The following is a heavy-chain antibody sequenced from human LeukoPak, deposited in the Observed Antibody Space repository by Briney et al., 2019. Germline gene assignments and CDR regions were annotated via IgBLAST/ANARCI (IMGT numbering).Heavy chain of an antibody. V-gene: IGHV1-3*01. CDR2: INAGNGNT. D-gene: IGHD6-19*01. J-gene: IGHJ5*02. CDR1: GYTFTSYA. CDR3: ARSAVAGTWIWFDP. Sequence: ASVKVSCKASGYTFTSYAMHWVRQAPGQRLEWMGWINAGNGNTKYSQKFQGRVTITRDTSASTAYMELSSLRSEDTAVYYCARSAVAGTWIWFDPWGQGTLVTVSS.